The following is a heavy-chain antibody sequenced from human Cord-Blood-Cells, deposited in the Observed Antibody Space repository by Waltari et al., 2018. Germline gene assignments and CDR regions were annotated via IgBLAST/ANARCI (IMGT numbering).Heavy chain of an antibody. D-gene: IGHD7-27*01. Sequence: QVQLVESGGGVVPPGRSLRLSCAASGFTFSSYGMHWVRHAPGKGLEWVAVIWYDGSNKYYADSVKGRFTISRDNSKNTLYLQMNSLRAEDTAVYYCARDSPLTGDWYFDLWGRGTLVTVSS. CDR2: IWYDGSNK. CDR3: ARDSPLTGDWYFDL. J-gene: IGHJ2*01. CDR1: GFTFSSYG. V-gene: IGHV3-33*01.